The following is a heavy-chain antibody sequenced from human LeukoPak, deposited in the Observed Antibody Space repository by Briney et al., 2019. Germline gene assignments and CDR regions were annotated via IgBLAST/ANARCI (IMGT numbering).Heavy chain of an antibody. Sequence: GRSLRLSCAASGFTFSSYGMHWVRQAPGKGLEWVAVISYDGSNKYYADSVKGRFTISRDNSKNTLYLQMNSLRAEDTAVYYCAKDPTHYYDSSGYFDYWGQGTLVTVSS. J-gene: IGHJ4*02. CDR2: ISYDGSNK. V-gene: IGHV3-30*18. CDR1: GFTFSSYG. CDR3: AKDPTHYYDSSGYFDY. D-gene: IGHD3-22*01.